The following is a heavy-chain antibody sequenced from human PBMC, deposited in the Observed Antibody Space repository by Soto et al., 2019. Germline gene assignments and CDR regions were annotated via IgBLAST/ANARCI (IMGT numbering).Heavy chain of an antibody. CDR3: ARSGGSLDY. Sequence: SETLSLTCTVSGGSISSYYWSWVRQPPGKGLEWIGYIYYSGSTNYNPSLKSRVTISVDTSKNQFSLKLNSVTAADTAVYYCARSGGSLDYWGQGTLVTVSS. D-gene: IGHD2-15*01. J-gene: IGHJ4*02. CDR2: IYYSGST. CDR1: GGSISSYY. V-gene: IGHV4-59*01.